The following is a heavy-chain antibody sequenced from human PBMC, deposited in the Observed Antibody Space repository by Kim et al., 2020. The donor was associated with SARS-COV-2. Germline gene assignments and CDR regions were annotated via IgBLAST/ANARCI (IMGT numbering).Heavy chain of an antibody. V-gene: IGHV1-46*01. J-gene: IGHJ4*02. Sequence: ASVKVSCKASGYTFTSYYMHWVRQAPGQGLEWMGIINPSGGSTSYAQKFQGRVTMTRDTSTSTVYMELSSLRSEDTAVYYCARGGGKVRVSAVGSFDYWGQGTLVTVSS. CDR2: INPSGGST. CDR3: ARGGGKVRVSAVGSFDY. CDR1: GYTFTSYY. D-gene: IGHD3-10*01.